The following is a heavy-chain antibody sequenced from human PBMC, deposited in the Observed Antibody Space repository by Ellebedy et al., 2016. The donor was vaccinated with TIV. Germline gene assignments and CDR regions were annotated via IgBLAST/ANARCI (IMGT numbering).Heavy chain of an antibody. D-gene: IGHD3-9*01. CDR3: ARDVLLYFDSFGQRMDY. CDR1: GYTFTSYG. CDR2: LSAYSVNT. J-gene: IGHJ4*02. Sequence: AASVKVSCKASGYTFTSYGISWVRQAPGQGLAWLGWLSAYSVNTIYAQTPQGRLTMTTDTSTSTAYMELMSLRSDDTAVYYCARDVLLYFDSFGQRMDYWGQGTLVTVSS. V-gene: IGHV1-18*01.